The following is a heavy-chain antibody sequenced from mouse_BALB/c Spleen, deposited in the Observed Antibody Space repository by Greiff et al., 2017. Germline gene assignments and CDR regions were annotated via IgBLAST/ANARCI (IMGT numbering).Heavy chain of an antibody. CDR3: ARDSSGYVPFAY. CDR1: GYTFTEYT. CDR2: INPNNGGT. V-gene: IGHV1-18*01. J-gene: IGHJ3*01. D-gene: IGHD3-1*01. Sequence: EVQGVESGPELVKPGASVKISCKTSGYTFTEYTMHWVKQSHGKSLEWIGGINPNNGGTSYNQKFKGKATLTVDKSSSTAYMELRSLTSEDSAVYYCARDSSGYVPFAYWGQGTLVTVSA.